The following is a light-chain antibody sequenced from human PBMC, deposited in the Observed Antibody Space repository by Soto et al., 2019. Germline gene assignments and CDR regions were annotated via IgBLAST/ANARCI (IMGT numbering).Light chain of an antibody. Sequence: DIQMTQSPSTLSASVGDRVIITCRASESISNWLAWYQQKPGKAPNLLIYKASSLKSGVPLRFSGSGSGTEFTLTINSLQPDDFATYYCQQYDTYWTFGQGTTVQFK. CDR2: KAS. J-gene: IGKJ1*01. V-gene: IGKV1-5*03. CDR3: QQYDTYWT. CDR1: ESISNW.